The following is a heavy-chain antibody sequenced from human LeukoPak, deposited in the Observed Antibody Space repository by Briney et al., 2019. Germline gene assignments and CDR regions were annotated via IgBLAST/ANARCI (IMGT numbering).Heavy chain of an antibody. CDR1: VFLFISFA. V-gene: IGHV3-23*01. Sequence: GGSLRLSRAAPVFLFISFAMTCVRQAPGKGLEWVSTINAVDADTYYADSVEGRFTVSRYNSKNTLYAQENSLRLDDRSLYYCAKQFLGASWGQGTLVIVSS. J-gene: IGHJ4*02. CDR2: INAVDADT. D-gene: IGHD4/OR15-4a*01. CDR3: AKQFLGAS.